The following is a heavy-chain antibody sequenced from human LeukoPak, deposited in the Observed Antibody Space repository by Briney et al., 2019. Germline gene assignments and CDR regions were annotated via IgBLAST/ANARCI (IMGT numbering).Heavy chain of an antibody. CDR2: IWYDGTNK. CDR1: GFSFSNYG. CDR3: ARSSWGSYYPLFDY. Sequence: GGSLRLSCAASGFSFSNYGMHWVRRAPGKGLEWVAVIWYDGTNKYYADSVKGRFTISRDNSKNTLYLQMNSLRAEDTAVYYCARSSWGSYYPLFDYWGQGTLVTVSS. V-gene: IGHV3-33*01. D-gene: IGHD3-10*01. J-gene: IGHJ4*02.